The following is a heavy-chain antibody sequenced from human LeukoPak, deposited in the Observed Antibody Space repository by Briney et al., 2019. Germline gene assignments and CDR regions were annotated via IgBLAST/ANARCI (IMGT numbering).Heavy chain of an antibody. D-gene: IGHD3-10*01. Sequence: ASLKVSCKASGYTFTSYGINWVRQAPGQGLEWMGWISAYNGNTNYAQKLQGRVTMTTDTSRSTAYMELRSLRSDDTAVYYCARDLYPLLWFGELTYFDYWGQGTLVTVSS. CDR1: GYTFTSYG. CDR3: ARDLYPLLWFGELTYFDY. CDR2: ISAYNGNT. J-gene: IGHJ4*02. V-gene: IGHV1-18*01.